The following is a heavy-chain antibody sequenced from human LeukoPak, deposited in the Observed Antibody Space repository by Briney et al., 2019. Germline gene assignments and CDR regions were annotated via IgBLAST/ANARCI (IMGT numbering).Heavy chain of an antibody. J-gene: IGHJ4*02. CDR2: ISGSGGNT. CDR3: ARDLDSSGWNSFDY. V-gene: IGHV3-23*01. CDR1: GFTFSSYA. Sequence: GGSLRLSCAASGFTFSSYAMSWVRQVPGKGLEWVSAISGSGGNTYYADSVKGRFTISRDNSKNTLYLQMNSLRADDTAVYYCARDLDSSGWNSFDYWGQGTLVTVSS. D-gene: IGHD6-19*01.